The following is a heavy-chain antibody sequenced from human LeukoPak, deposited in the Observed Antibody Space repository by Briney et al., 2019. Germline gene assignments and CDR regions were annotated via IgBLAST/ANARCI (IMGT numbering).Heavy chain of an antibody. CDR3: ARPYYYDSRIDP. CDR1: GGSISSGDYY. V-gene: IGHV4-30-4*01. D-gene: IGHD3-22*01. J-gene: IGHJ5*02. Sequence: SETLSLTCTVSGGSISSGDYYWSWIRRPPGKGLEWIAYMYYSGSTYYNPSLKSRVTMSADTSKNQLSLKLSSVTAADTAVYYCARPYYYDSRIDPWGQGILVTVSS. CDR2: MYYSGST.